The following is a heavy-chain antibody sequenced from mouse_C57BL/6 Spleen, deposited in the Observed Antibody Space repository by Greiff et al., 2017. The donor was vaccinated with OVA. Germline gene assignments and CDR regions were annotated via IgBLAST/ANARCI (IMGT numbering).Heavy chain of an antibody. J-gene: IGHJ4*01. CDR1: GFTFSDHG. CDR3: ARPHYYGSTYAMDY. Sequence: EVKLVESGGGLVKPGGSLKLSCAASGFTFSDHGMHWVRQAPEKGLEWVAYISSGSSTIYYADTVKGRFTISRHNAKNTLFLQMTSLRSEDTAMYYCARPHYYGSTYAMDYWGQGTSVTVSS. CDR2: ISSGSSTI. V-gene: IGHV5-17*01. D-gene: IGHD1-1*01.